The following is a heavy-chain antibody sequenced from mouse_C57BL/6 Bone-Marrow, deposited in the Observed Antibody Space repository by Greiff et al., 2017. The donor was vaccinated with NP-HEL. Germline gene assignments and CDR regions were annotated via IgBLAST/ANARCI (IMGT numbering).Heavy chain of an antibody. CDR2: IWSGGST. J-gene: IGHJ1*03. CDR1: GFSLTSYG. Sequence: QVQLQQSGPGLVQPSQSLSITCTVSGFSLTSYGVHWVRQSPGKGLEWLGVIWSGGSTDNNAAFISRPSISKDKPKSQVFFKMNSMQADDTAIYFCATPCTTVPYWYFDVWGTGTTVTVSS. V-gene: IGHV2-2*01. D-gene: IGHD1-1*01. CDR3: ATPCTTVPYWYFDV.